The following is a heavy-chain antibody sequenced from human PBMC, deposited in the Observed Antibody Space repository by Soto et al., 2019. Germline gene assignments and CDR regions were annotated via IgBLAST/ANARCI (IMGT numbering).Heavy chain of an antibody. CDR1: GGSFSGYQ. D-gene: IGHD3-10*01. CDR2: INDSGNI. J-gene: IGHJ6*03. CDR3: ARGLILWFGDLSRRGGYYYCMDV. V-gene: IGHV4-34*01. Sequence: QVQLQQWGAGLLKPSETLSLTCAVYGGSFSGYQWSWIRQTPGKGLEWIGEINDSGNINYNPSLKGRVTILVDTPKKQISLKLSSVTAADTAVYYCARGLILWFGDLSRRGGYYYCMDVWGKGTTVTVSS.